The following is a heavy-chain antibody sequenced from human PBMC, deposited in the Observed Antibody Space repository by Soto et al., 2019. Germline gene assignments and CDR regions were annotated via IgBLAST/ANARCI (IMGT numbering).Heavy chain of an antibody. J-gene: IGHJ3*02. D-gene: IGHD3-22*01. CDR1: GGTISSWY. V-gene: IGHV4-59*01. Sequence: SETLSLTCTVSGGTISSWYWSWIRQPPGKGLEWIGYIYYSGSTNCNPSLKSRLTISVDTSKNQISLKLSSVTAADTAVYYCARDVGYYYDSSGSLAFDIWGQGTMVTVS. CDR3: ARDVGYYYDSSGSLAFDI. CDR2: IYYSGST.